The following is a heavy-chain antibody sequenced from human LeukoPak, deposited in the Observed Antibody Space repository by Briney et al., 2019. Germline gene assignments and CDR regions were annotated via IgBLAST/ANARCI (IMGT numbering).Heavy chain of an antibody. CDR1: GGPIIDYY. CDR3: ARPHSSTDFYAFDI. CDR2: IRTSGST. J-gene: IGHJ3*02. D-gene: IGHD2-2*01. V-gene: IGHV4-4*09. Sequence: SETLSLTCTVSGGPIIDYYWSWIRQPPGTGLEWIGYIRTSGSTNYSPSLASRVTVSVDTSKNQISLKLRSVTAADTAVYYCARPHSSTDFYAFDIWGQGTMVTVSS.